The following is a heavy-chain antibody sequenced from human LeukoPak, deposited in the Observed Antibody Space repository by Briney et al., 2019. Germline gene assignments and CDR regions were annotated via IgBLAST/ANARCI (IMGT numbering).Heavy chain of an antibody. V-gene: IGHV3-33*01. CDR3: ARASGSNHNHLDC. Sequence: PGGSLRLSCVASGFTISSNGTHWVRQAPGKGLEWVAVIWYTGDLKYYSDSVKGRFTISRDTSKDTLYLQMDSLRAEDTAVYYCARASGSNHNHLDCWGQGTLVTVSS. CDR2: IWYTGDLK. D-gene: IGHD1-14*01. CDR1: GFTISSNG. J-gene: IGHJ4*02.